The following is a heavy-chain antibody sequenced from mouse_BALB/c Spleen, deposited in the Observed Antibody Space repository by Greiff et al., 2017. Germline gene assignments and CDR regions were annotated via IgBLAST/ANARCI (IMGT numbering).Heavy chain of an antibody. D-gene: IGHD1-2*01. CDR2: ISSGSSTI. J-gene: IGHJ4*01. V-gene: IGHV5-17*02. CDR1: GFTFSSFG. CDR3: ARSIKGYYAMDD. Sequence: EVKVVESGGGLVQPGGSRKLSCAASGFTFSSFGMHWVRQAPEKGLEWVAYISSGSSTIYYADTVKGRFTISRDNPKNTLFLQMTSLRSEDTAMYYCARSIKGYYAMDDWGQGTSVTVSS.